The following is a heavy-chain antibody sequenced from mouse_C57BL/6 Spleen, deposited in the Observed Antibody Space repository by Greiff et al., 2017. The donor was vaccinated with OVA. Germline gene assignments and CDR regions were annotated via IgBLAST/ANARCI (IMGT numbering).Heavy chain of an antibody. CDR2: IWRGGST. CDR1: GFSLTSYG. J-gene: IGHJ1*03. V-gene: IGHV2-5*01. D-gene: IGHD2-4*01. CDR3: ARSYDYDKNWYFDV. Sequence: VQLQQSGPGLVQPSQSLSITCTVSGFSLTSYGVHWVRQSPGKGLEWLGVIWRGGSTDYNAAFMSRLSITKDNSKSQVFFKMNSLQADDTAIYXCARSYDYDKNWYFDVWGTGTTVTVSS.